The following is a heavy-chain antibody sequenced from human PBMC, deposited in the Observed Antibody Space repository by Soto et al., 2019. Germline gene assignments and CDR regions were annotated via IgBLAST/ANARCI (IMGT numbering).Heavy chain of an antibody. D-gene: IGHD3-9*01. J-gene: IGHJ5*02. Sequence: SETLSLTCTVSGSSISRYYWRWIRQPAGKGLEWIGRIYTSGSINYNPSLKSRVTMSVDTSKNQFSLKLSSVTAADTAVYYCARETGLHTGHSNWFDPWGQGTLVTVSS. CDR1: GSSISRYY. V-gene: IGHV4-4*07. CDR3: ARETGLHTGHSNWFDP. CDR2: IYTSGSI.